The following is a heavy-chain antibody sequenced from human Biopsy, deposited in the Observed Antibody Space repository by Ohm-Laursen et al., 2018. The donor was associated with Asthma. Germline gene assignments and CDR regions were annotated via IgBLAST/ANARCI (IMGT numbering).Heavy chain of an antibody. CDR1: GFAVSRDY. CDR3: ARGDSSNWSHYYFDY. V-gene: IGHV3-53*01. D-gene: IGHD3-22*01. Sequence: GSLRLSCAASGFAVSRDYMFWVRQAPGKGLEWVSVIYSGGTSHTADSARGRFTISRDYSKNTLYLQMHGLRAEDTAVYYCARGDSSNWSHYYFDYWGQGTLDTVSS. CDR2: IYSGGTS. J-gene: IGHJ4*02.